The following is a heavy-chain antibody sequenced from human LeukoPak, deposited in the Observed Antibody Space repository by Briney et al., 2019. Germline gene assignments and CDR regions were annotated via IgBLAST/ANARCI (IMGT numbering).Heavy chain of an antibody. V-gene: IGHV4-39*05. CDR1: GGSISSSSYY. Sequence: SETPSLTCTVSGGSISSSSYYWGWISQPPGKGLEWMGRIYYSGITYYNPSLKSRVTISVDTSKHQFSLTLSSVTAADTAVYYWARPCSGSYSSYSNWGQGTLVTVSS. D-gene: IGHD1-26*01. CDR2: IYYSGIT. J-gene: IGHJ4*02. CDR3: ARPCSGSYSSYSN.